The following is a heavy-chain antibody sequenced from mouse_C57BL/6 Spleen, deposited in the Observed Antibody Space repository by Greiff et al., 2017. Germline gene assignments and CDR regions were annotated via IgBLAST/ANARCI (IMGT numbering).Heavy chain of an antibody. CDR3: ARNTS. CDR1: GYTFTSYW. J-gene: IGHJ3*01. V-gene: IGHV1-50*01. D-gene: IGHD5-1-1*01. CDR2: IDPSDSYT. Sequence: QVQLKQPGAELVKPGASVKLSCKASGYTFTSYWMQWVKQRPGQGLEWIGEIDPSDSYTNYNQKFKGKATLTVDTSSSTAYMQLSSLTSEDSAVYYCARNTSWGQGTLVTVSA.